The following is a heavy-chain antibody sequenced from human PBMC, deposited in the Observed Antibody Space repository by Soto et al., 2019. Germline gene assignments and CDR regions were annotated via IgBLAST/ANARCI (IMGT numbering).Heavy chain of an antibody. CDR1: GYTFTGYY. CDR2: INPNNGDT. D-gene: IGHD5-12*01. V-gene: IGHV1-2*02. Sequence: GASVKVSCKASGYTFTGYYIHWVRQAPGQGLEWMGWINPNNGDTIYARKLQGRVTMTRDTSTSTAYMEMSSLTFDDTAVYYCARHSGYDYVFDYWGQGTLVTVS. CDR3: ARHSGYDYVFDY. J-gene: IGHJ4*02.